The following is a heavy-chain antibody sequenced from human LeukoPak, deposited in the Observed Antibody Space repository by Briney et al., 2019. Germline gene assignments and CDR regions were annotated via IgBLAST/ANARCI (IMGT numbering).Heavy chain of an antibody. J-gene: IGHJ4*02. CDR1: GYTLTELS. CDR3: ATGSNPYYDSSGYYLDY. D-gene: IGHD3-22*01. Sequence: ASVKVSCKVSGYTLTELSMHWVRRAPGKGLEWMGGFDPEDGETIYAQKFQGRVTMTEDTSTDTAYMELSSLRSEDTAVYYCATGSNPYYDSSGYYLDYWGQGTLVTVSS. CDR2: FDPEDGET. V-gene: IGHV1-24*01.